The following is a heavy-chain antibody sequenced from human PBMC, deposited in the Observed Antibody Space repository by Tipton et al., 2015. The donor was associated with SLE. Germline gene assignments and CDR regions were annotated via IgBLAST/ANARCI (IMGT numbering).Heavy chain of an antibody. D-gene: IGHD3-3*01. CDR3: ARVSRARFGNDAFDV. CDR1: GYSFTNYG. J-gene: IGHJ3*01. Sequence: QLVQSGTEVKKPGASVKVSCKASGYSFTNYGITWVRQAPGQGLEWMGWTSAYIGNTDYVQKLQGRVTMTTDASTTTAYMELRSLRSDDTAIYYCARVSRARFGNDAFDVWGQGTLVTVSS. V-gene: IGHV1-18*01. CDR2: TSAYIGNT.